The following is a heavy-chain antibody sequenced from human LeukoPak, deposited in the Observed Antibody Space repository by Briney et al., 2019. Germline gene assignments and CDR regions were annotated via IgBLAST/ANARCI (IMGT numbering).Heavy chain of an antibody. V-gene: IGHV1-2*02. J-gene: IGHJ4*02. D-gene: IGHD6-13*01. CDR1: GYTFTGYY. CDR3: ARGTKQQLVRLDY. CDR2: INPNSGGT. Sequence: GASVTVSCTASGYTFTGYYMHWVRQAPGQGLEWMGWINPNSGGTNYAQKFQGGVTMTRDTSISTAYMELSRLRSDDTAVYYCARGTKQQLVRLDYWGQGTLVTVSS.